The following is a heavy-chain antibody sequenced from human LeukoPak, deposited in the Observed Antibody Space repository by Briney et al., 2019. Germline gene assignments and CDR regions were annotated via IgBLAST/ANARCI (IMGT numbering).Heavy chain of an antibody. CDR2: ISGSGGGA. D-gene: IGHD2-21*01. J-gene: IGHJ4*02. Sequence: GESLKISCAASGFTFNNYVMSWVRQSPGKGLEWVSAISGSGGGAYYANSVKGRFTISRGNSKNTLYLQMNSLRAEDTAVYYCAKDSIDVIAVYYFDYWGQGTLVTVSS. V-gene: IGHV3-23*01. CDR3: AKDSIDVIAVYYFDY. CDR1: GFTFNNYV.